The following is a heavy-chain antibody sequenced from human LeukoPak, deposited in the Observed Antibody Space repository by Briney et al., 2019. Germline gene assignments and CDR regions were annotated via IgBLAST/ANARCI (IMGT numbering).Heavy chain of an antibody. J-gene: IGHJ4*02. CDR2: INPNSGGT. CDR1: GYTSTGYY. D-gene: IGHD3-16*02. CDR3: ARADYVWGSYRYSY. V-gene: IGHV1-2*02. Sequence: ASVKVSCKASGYTSTGYYMHWVRQAPGQGLEWMGWINPNSGGTNYAQKFQGRVTMTRDTSISTAYMELSRLRSDDTAVYYCARADYVWGSYRYSYWGQGTLVTVSS.